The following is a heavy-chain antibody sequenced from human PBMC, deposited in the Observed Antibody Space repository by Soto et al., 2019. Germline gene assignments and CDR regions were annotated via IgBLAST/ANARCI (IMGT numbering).Heavy chain of an antibody. V-gene: IGHV3-30*18. CDR2: ISYDGSDK. CDR1: AFTFSSYG. CDR3: AKTAGYDYVWGSSGLDP. D-gene: IGHD3-16*01. J-gene: IGHJ5*02. Sequence: GGSLRLSCAGSAFTFSSYGMHWVRQAPGKGLEWVAVISYDGSDKYYGDSVKGRFTISRDDSKNTLYLQMNSLRVEDTAIYYCAKTAGYDYVWGSSGLDPWGQGT.